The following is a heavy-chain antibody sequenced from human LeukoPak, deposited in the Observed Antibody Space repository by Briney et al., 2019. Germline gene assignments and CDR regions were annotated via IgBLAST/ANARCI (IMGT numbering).Heavy chain of an antibody. J-gene: IGHJ5*02. D-gene: IGHD3-22*01. CDR1: GGSFSGYY. CDR3: ARRITYYDPAWFDP. CDR2: INHSGST. V-gene: IGHV4-34*01. Sequence: PSETLSLTCAVYGGSFSGYYWSWIRQPPGKGLEWIGEINHSGSTNYNPSLKSRVTISVDTSKNQFSLKLSSVTAADTAVYYCARRITYYDPAWFDPWGQGTLVTVSS.